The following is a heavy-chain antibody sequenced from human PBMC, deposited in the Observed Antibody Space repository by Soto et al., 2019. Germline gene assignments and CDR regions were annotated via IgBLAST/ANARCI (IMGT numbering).Heavy chain of an antibody. CDR2: LNGGTGQT. Sequence: GASVKVSCKDSGYTFRTYGMHWVRQAPGQSLEWMGWLNGGTGQTRYSQRFQDRLIITRDTSASTGYMELSSLRSEDTAVYYCARGKGMEENYFYYGLDIWGQGTTDTVSS. CDR3: ARGKGMEENYFYYGLDI. V-gene: IGHV1-3*01. J-gene: IGHJ6*02. D-gene: IGHD1-1*01. CDR1: GYTFRTYG.